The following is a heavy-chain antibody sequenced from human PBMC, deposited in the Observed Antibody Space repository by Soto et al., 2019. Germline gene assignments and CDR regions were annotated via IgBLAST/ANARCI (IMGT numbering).Heavy chain of an antibody. CDR2: IFSNDEK. D-gene: IGHD1-26*01. V-gene: IGHV2-26*01. J-gene: IGHJ6*02. CDR1: GFSLSNARMG. CDR3: ARRSYYYYYGMDV. Sequence: QVTLKESGPVLVQPTEPLTLTCTVSGFSLSNARMGVSWIRQPPGKALEWLAHIFSNDEKSYSTSLKSRLTISKDTSKSQVVLTMTNMDPVDTATYYCARRSYYYYYGMDVWGQGTTVTVSS.